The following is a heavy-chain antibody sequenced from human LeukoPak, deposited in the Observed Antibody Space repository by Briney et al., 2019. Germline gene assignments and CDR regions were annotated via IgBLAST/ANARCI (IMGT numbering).Heavy chain of an antibody. CDR3: VKVGDSGYGEYYQH. J-gene: IGHJ1*01. D-gene: IGHD5-12*01. Sequence: GGSLRLSCSASGFTFRDYPIHWVRQAPGEGLQYVSAISSAGGTTYYADSVRGRFTISRDNSKITLYLQMSSLRAEDTALYYCVKVGDSGYGEYYQHWGQGTLVTVSS. V-gene: IGHV3-64D*06. CDR1: GFTFRDYP. CDR2: ISSAGGTT.